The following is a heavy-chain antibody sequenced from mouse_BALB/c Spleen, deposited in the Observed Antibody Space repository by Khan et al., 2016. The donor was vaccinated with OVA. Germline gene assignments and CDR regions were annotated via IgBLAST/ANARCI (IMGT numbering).Heavy chain of an antibody. CDR1: GYTFTDFL. V-gene: IGHV1-77*01. Sequence: VQLVESGPELVKPGASVKMSCKASGYTFTDFLISWLKQRPGQGLEWIGEIYPGSGYIYYNEKFKGKATLTSDKSFNTAYMQLSSLTSEDSAVYFCARAGYGGFAHWGQGTLVTVSA. CDR3: ARAGYGGFAH. D-gene: IGHD3-2*02. CDR2: IYPGSGYI. J-gene: IGHJ3*01.